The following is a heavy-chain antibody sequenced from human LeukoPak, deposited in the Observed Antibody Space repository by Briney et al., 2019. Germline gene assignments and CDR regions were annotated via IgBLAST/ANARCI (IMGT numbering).Heavy chain of an antibody. Sequence: PGGSLRLSCAAPGFTFSSFAMSWVRQAPEKGLEWVSAVSVSGDISYYADSVKGRFTIPRDNSKNTLYLQMNSLRAEDTALYYCAKRSRTVTTIDSWGRGTLVTVSS. CDR2: VSVSGDIS. J-gene: IGHJ4*02. D-gene: IGHD4-11*01. CDR3: AKRSRTVTTIDS. V-gene: IGHV3-23*01. CDR1: GFTFSSFA.